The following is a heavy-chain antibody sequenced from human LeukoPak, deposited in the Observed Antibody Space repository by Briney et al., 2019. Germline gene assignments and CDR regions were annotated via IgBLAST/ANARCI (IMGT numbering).Heavy chain of an antibody. V-gene: IGHV1-2*02. CDR1: GYTFTGYY. CDR2: INPNSGGT. J-gene: IGHJ5*02. D-gene: IGHD6-13*01. CDR3: ARGKLAAPGRTGYNWFDP. Sequence: ASVKVSCKASGYTFTGYYIHWVRQAPGQGLEWMGWINPNSGGTNYAQKLQGRVTMPRDTSITTAYMELSGLRSDDTAIYYCARGKLAAPGRTGYNWFDPWGQGTLVTVSS.